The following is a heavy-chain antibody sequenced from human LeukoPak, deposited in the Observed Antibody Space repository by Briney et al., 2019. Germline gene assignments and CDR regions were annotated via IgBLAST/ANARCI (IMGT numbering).Heavy chain of an antibody. CDR2: IRSKAYGGTT. D-gene: IGHD5-18*01. CDR1: GFTFSDYY. J-gene: IGHJ4*02. Sequence: KPGGSLRLSCAASGFTFSDYYMSWIRQAPGKGLEWVGFIRSKAYGGTTEYAASVKGRFTISRDDSKSIAYLQMNSLKTEDTAVYYCTRVAGYSYGADYWGQGTLVTVSS. V-gene: IGHV3-49*05. CDR3: TRVAGYSYGADY.